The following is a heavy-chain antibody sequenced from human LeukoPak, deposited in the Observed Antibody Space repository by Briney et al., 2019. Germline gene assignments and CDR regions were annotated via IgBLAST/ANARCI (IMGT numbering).Heavy chain of an antibody. CDR2: IYHSGST. V-gene: IGHV4-38-2*02. D-gene: IGHD3-3*01. J-gene: IGHJ4*02. Sequence: SETLSLTCTVSGYSISSGYYWGWIRQPPGKGLEWIGSIYHSGSTYYNPSLKRRVTISVDTSKNQFYLKLSSVTAAVTAVYYGARGDPSDCWRGALDYYDGWGQRTLVT. CDR3: ARGDPSDCWRGALDYYDG. CDR1: GYSISSGYY.